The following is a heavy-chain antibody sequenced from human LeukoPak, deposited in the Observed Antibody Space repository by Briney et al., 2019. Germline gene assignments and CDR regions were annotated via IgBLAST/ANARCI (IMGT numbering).Heavy chain of an antibody. CDR2: IKQDGSEK. CDR1: LFHLSSYW. CDR3: ARDKILGATYFDY. J-gene: IGHJ4*02. D-gene: IGHD1-26*01. V-gene: IGHV3-7*01. Sequence: SGALILSCGAPLFHLSSYWRSRVRWATGRVLERVANIKQDGSEKYYVDSVNGRFTIYRDNAKNSLYVQMNSLRAEDTAVYYCARDKILGATYFDYWGQGTLVTVSS.